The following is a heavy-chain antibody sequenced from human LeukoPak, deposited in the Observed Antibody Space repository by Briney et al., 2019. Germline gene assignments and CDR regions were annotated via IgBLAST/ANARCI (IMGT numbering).Heavy chain of an antibody. CDR3: ARELGGSLDY. D-gene: IGHD3-16*01. J-gene: IGHJ4*02. CDR1: GFTFNSFA. Sequence: GGSLRLSCAVAGFTFNSFAMHWVRQAPGKGLEWVAFISYDGGNKKYRDSVKGRFTISRDNSKNTLYLQVNTLRAEDTAVYYCARELGGSLDYWGQGTLVTVSS. V-gene: IGHV3-30*10. CDR2: ISYDGGNK.